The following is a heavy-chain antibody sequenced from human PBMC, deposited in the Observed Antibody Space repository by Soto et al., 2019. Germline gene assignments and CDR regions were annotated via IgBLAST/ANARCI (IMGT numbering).Heavy chain of an antibody. CDR3: VRQGFGRLHGLVDV. V-gene: IGHV4-59*08. CDR2: IDSNGGT. D-gene: IGHD3-10*01. CDR1: DDSSSSYK. Sequence: SETLSLTCPVSDDSSSSYKWSWIRQPPGRRLEWIGYIDSNGGTSYNPSLQSRVTISVDTSTKQFSLKLSSVTAADTAVYYCVRQGFGRLHGLVDVWGQGTTVTVS. J-gene: IGHJ6*02.